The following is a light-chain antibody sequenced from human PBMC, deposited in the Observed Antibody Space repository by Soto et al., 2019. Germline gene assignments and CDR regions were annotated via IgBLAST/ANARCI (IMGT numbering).Light chain of an antibody. J-gene: IGLJ1*01. CDR2: EVS. CDR1: SSDVGAYNY. Sequence: QSALTQPPSASGSPGQSVTISCTGTSSDVGAYNYVSWYQQHPGKAPKLMIYEVSKRPSGVPDRFSGSKSGNTASLTVSGLQAEGEADYYCSSYAGSNNFFYVLGTGTKVTVL. V-gene: IGLV2-8*01. CDR3: SSYAGSNNFFYV.